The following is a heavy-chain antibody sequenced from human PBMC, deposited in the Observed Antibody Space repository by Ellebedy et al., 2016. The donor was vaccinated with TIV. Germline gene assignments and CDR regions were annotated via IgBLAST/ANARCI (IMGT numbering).Heavy chain of an antibody. Sequence: SQTLSLTCAIFGDSVSSNSAAWNWIRQSPSRGLEWPGRTYYRSKWYYDYSASVQSRININPDKSKNQFYPQLNSVTPEDTAVYLCARDGRIEVAGSEFYGNYSPMDVWGPGTTVIVSS. V-gene: IGHV6-1*01. J-gene: IGHJ6*02. D-gene: IGHD6-19*01. CDR2: TYYRSKWYY. CDR3: ARDGRIEVAGSEFYGNYSPMDV. CDR1: GDSVSSNSAA.